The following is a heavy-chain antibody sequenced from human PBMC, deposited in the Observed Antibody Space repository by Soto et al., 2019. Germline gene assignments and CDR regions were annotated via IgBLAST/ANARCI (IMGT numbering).Heavy chain of an antibody. J-gene: IGHJ6*02. CDR3: ARHRESDGMDV. CDR2: IYYSGST. CDR1: GGSISSSSYY. V-gene: IGHV4-39*01. Sequence: SETLSLTCTVSGGSISSSSYYWGWIRQPPGKGREWIGSIYYSGSTYYNPSLKSRVTISVDTSKNQFSLKLGSVTAADTAVYYCARHRESDGMDVWGQGTTVTVSS.